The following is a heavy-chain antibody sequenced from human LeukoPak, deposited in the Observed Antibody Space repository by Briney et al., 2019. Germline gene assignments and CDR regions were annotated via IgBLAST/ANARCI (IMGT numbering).Heavy chain of an antibody. CDR2: IYYSGST. CDR1: GGSISSDGYY. J-gene: IGHJ3*02. D-gene: IGHD3-22*01. V-gene: IGHV4-61*08. CDR3: ARFYYDSSGYYYWRPTGDAFDI. Sequence: SETLSLTCTVSGGSISSDGYYWSWIRQPPGKGLEWIGYIYYSGSTNYNPSLKSRVTISVDTSKNQFSLKLSSVTAADTAVYYCARFYYDSSGYYYWRPTGDAFDIWGQGTMVTVSS.